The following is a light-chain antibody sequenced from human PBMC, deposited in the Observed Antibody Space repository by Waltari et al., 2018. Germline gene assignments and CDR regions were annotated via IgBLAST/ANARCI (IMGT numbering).Light chain of an antibody. CDR1: QRVSSN. CDR3: QQYNNWPLPYT. Sequence: EIVMTQSPATLSVSPGERATLSCRASQRVSSNLAWYQQKPGQAPRLLIYGASTRATGIPARFSGSGSGTEFTLTISSMQSEDFAVYYCQQYNNWPLPYTFGQGTKLEIK. J-gene: IGKJ2*01. CDR2: GAS. V-gene: IGKV3-15*01.